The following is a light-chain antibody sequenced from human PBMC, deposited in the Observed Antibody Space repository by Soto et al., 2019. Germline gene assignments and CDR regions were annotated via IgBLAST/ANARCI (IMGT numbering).Light chain of an antibody. CDR3: QQRSNWPLT. Sequence: EVVMTQSPGTLSLSLRERATLSCRASQSVSSNYLAWSQQKSGQPPRLLIYGASSRATGVPDRFSGSGSGTDFTLTISSLQPEDFAVYYCQQRSNWPLTFGGGTKVDIK. CDR1: QSVSSNY. V-gene: IGKV3D-20*02. J-gene: IGKJ4*01. CDR2: GAS.